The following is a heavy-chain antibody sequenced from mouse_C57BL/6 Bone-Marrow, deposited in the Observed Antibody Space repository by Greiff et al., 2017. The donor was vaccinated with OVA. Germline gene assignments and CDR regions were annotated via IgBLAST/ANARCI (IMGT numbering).Heavy chain of an antibody. CDR3: TGPLYYYGSSYDGYYAMDY. Sequence: EVKVEESGGGLVQPGGSMKLSCVASGFTFSNYWMNWVRQSPEKGLEWVAQIRLKSDNYATHYAESVKGRFTISRDDSKSSVYLQMNNLRAEDTGIYYCTGPLYYYGSSYDGYYAMDYWGQGTSVTVSS. D-gene: IGHD1-1*01. CDR2: IRLKSDNYAT. V-gene: IGHV6-3*01. J-gene: IGHJ4*01. CDR1: GFTFSNYW.